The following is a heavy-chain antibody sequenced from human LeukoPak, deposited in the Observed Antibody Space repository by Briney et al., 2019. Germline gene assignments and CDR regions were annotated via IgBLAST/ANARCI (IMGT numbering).Heavy chain of an antibody. Sequence: PSETLSLTCAVYGGSFSGYYWSWIRQPPGKGLEWIGEINHSGSTNYNPSLKSRVTISVDTSKNQFSLQLNSVTPEDTAVYYCARVPGSGWYLDYYYYGMGVWGQGTTVTVSS. J-gene: IGHJ6*02. CDR2: INHSGST. CDR3: ARVPGSGWYLDYYYYGMGV. CDR1: GGSFSGYY. D-gene: IGHD6-19*01. V-gene: IGHV4-34*01.